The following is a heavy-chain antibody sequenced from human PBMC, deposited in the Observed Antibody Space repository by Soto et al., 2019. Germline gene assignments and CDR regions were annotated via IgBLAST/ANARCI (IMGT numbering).Heavy chain of an antibody. D-gene: IGHD4-17*01. CDR2: INAGNGNT. CDR1: GYTFTSYA. Sequence: QVQLVQSGAEVKKPGASVKVSCKASGYTFTSYAMHWVRQAPGQRLEWMGWINAGNGNTKYSQKFQGRVTITRDTSASTAYMELSSLRSEDTAVYYCARDPKETTVTRNYYYYMDVWGKGTTVTVSS. V-gene: IGHV1-3*01. J-gene: IGHJ6*03. CDR3: ARDPKETTVTRNYYYYMDV.